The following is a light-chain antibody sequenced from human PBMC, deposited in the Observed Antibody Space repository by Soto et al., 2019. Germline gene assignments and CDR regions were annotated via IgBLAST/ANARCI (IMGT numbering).Light chain of an antibody. J-gene: IGKJ1*01. Sequence: VVWMTHFPSLISATTGDRVTITCLMSQGISSHFAWSQLNLGKAPELLIYAASTLQRGVASILSGIVSGTNATLTISCLQSEELPTYYCLQFNSYAGTFGQAAKV. CDR1: QGISSH. CDR3: LQFNSYAGT. CDR2: AAS. V-gene: IGKV1D-8*01.